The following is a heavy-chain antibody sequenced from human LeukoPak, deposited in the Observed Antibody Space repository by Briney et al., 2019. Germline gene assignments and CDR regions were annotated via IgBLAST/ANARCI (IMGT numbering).Heavy chain of an antibody. CDR1: GGTFSSYA. V-gene: IGHV1-69*04. CDR2: IIPILGIA. D-gene: IGHD3-10*01. Sequence: SVTVSCKASGGTFSSYAISWVRQAPGQGLEWMGRIIPILGIANYAQKFQGRVTITADKSTSTAYMELSSLRSEDTAVYYCARDRDYGSGSYRLGMDVWGQGTTVTVSS. CDR3: ARDRDYGSGSYRLGMDV. J-gene: IGHJ6*02.